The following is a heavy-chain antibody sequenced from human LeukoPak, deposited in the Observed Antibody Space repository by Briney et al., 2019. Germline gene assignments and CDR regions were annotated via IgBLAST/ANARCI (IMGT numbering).Heavy chain of an antibody. D-gene: IGHD3-10*01. CDR1: GNTFTNYY. CDR3: AGFGPFYYGSGSSKGGELWGQGTLVTVSSRESSHPLSWFKSGPDY. J-gene: IGHJ4*02. V-gene: IGHV1-2*02. Sequence: ASVKVSCKAPGNTFTNYYIHWVRQAPGQGLEWIGWINPDSGGTNYAQKFQGRVTMTRDMSISTAYMELSRLRSDDTAVFYCAGFGPFYYGSGSSKGGELWGQGTLVTVSSRESSHPLSWFKSGPDYWGRGILVTVSS. CDR2: INPDSGGT.